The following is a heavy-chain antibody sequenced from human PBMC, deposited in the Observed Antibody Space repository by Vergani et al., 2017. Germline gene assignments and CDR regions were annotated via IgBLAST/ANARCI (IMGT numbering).Heavy chain of an antibody. CDR1: GFTFSSYW. V-gene: IGHV3-7*01. D-gene: IGHD4-17*01. J-gene: IGHJ6*02. CDR3: ASWGYGDYVHYYYGMDV. CDR2: IKQDGSEK. Sequence: EVQLVESGGVVVQPGGSLRLSCAASGFTFSSYWMSWVRQAPGKGLEWVANIKQDGSEKYYVDSVKGRFTISRDNAKNSLYLQMNSLRAEDTAVYYCASWGYGDYVHYYYGMDVWGQGP.